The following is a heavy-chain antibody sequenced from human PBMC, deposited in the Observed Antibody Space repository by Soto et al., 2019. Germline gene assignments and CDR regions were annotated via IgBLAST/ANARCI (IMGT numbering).Heavy chain of an antibody. CDR3: ARGRYCLTGRCFPNWFDS. Sequence: SETLSLTCSVSGDSISNLDYFWAWIRQPPGQALEYIGYIYKSATTYYNPSFESRVAISVDTSKSQFSLNVTSVTAADTAVYFCARGRYCLTGRCFPNWFDSWGQGALVTVS. J-gene: IGHJ5*01. V-gene: IGHV4-30-4*01. D-gene: IGHD7-27*01. CDR1: GDSISNLDYF. CDR2: IYKSATT.